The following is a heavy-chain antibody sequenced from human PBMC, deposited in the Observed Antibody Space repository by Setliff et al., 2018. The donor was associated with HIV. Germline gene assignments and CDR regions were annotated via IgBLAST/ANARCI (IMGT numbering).Heavy chain of an antibody. V-gene: IGHV3-30*04. CDR2: IEYDGSNE. J-gene: IGHJ1*01. D-gene: IGHD3-10*02. CDR3: ARERATSFDVRTLYPREYFHH. Sequence: HPGGSLRLSCAASGFTFSSYHMHWVRQAPGKGLEWVAAIEYDGSNEYYADSVKGRFTISRDNSRYTLSLQLNSLRAEDTAVYYCARERATSFDVRTLYPREYFHHWGQGTLVTVSS. CDR1: GFTFSSYH.